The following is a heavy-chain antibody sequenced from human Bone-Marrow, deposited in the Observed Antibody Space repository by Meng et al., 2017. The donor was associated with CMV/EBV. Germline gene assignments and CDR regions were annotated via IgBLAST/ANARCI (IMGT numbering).Heavy chain of an antibody. D-gene: IGHD2-2*01. Sequence: GESLKISCAASGFTFSSYAMHWVRQAPGKGLEWVAVISYDGSNKYYADSVKGRFTISRDNSKNTLYLQMNSLRAEDTAVYYCARDHPNYCSSTICYGSGGMDVWGQGTTVTVSS. V-gene: IGHV3-30-3*01. CDR3: ARDHPNYCSSTICYGSGGMDV. J-gene: IGHJ6*02. CDR1: GFTFSSYA. CDR2: ISYDGSNK.